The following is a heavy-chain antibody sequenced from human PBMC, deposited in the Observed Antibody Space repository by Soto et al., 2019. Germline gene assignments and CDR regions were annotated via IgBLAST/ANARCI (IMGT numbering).Heavy chain of an antibody. J-gene: IGHJ4*01. CDR3: ARGEQYSGRIFDY. Sequence: SQTLSFTCAIPGDSVSSNSAGWSWVRQSPSRGLEWLGRTYYRSKWYYEYAVSVRGRITINPDTSKNQYSLQLNSVTPEDTVVYFCARGEQYSGRIFDYWGQGTLVTVSS. V-gene: IGHV6-1*01. CDR2: TYYRSKWYY. CDR1: GDSVSSNSAG. D-gene: IGHD1-26*01.